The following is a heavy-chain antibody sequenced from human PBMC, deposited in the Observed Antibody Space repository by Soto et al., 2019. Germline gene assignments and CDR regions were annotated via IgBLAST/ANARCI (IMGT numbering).Heavy chain of an antibody. Sequence: SETLSLTCAVYGGSFSGYYWSWIRQPPGKGLEWIGEINHSGSTNYNPSLKSRVTISVDTSKNQFSLKLSSVTAADTAVYYCASPNHFQYSSSSYYYYMDVWGKGTTVTVSS. J-gene: IGHJ6*03. D-gene: IGHD6-6*01. V-gene: IGHV4-34*01. CDR1: GGSFSGYY. CDR2: INHSGST. CDR3: ASPNHFQYSSSSYYYYMDV.